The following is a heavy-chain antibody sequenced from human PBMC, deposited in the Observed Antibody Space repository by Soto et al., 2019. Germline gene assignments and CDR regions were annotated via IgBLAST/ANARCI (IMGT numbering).Heavy chain of an antibody. CDR2: IYYSGST. V-gene: IGHV4-39*01. Sequence: QLQLQESGPGLVKPSETLSLTCTVSGGSISSSSYYWGWIRQPPGKGLEWIGSIYYSGSTYYNPSLKSRVTISVDTSKNQFSLKLRSVTAADTAVYYCARQSGYCSGGSCYSGYYFDYWGQGTLVTVSS. J-gene: IGHJ4*02. CDR1: GGSISSSSYY. D-gene: IGHD2-15*01. CDR3: ARQSGYCSGGSCYSGYYFDY.